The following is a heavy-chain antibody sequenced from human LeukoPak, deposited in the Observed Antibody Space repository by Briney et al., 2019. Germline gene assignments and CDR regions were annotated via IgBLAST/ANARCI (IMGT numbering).Heavy chain of an antibody. CDR1: GLTFRSYP. Sequence: GGSLRLSCAASGLTFRSYPMSWVRLAPGKGLEWVSVISGSGVTTYYADSVKGRFTISRDNSKNTLYLQMNSLRAEDTAVYYCAKGSVVPAVNWFDPWGQGTLVTVSS. J-gene: IGHJ5*02. CDR3: AKGSVVPAVNWFDP. CDR2: ISGSGVTT. V-gene: IGHV3-23*01. D-gene: IGHD2-2*01.